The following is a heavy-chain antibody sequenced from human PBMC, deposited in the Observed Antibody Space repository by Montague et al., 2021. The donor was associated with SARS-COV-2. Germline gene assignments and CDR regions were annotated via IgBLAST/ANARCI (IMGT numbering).Heavy chain of an antibody. CDR1: GGSMNGYY. J-gene: IGHJ6*02. CDR3: ARRLIRGDHGLDV. Sequence: SETLSLTCNVSGGSMNGYYWTWVRQPAGKGLEWIGRFYPSGSTNFNPYLQSRVTMSVDMSKNQFSLILTSVTAADTAIYYCARRLIRGDHGLDVWGQGTTVSVSS. D-gene: IGHD3-10*01. V-gene: IGHV4-4*07. CDR2: FYPSGST.